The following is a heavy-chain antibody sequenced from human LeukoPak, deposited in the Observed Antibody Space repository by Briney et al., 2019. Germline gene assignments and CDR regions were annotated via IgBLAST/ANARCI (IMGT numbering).Heavy chain of an antibody. D-gene: IGHD3-3*01. CDR3: ARGSDFWSGYYPFDY. J-gene: IGHJ4*02. V-gene: IGHV4-59*01. Sequence: SETLSLTCTVSGGSISSYYWSWILQPPGKGLEWIGYIYYSGSTNYNPSLKSRVTISVDTSKNQFSLKLSSVTAADTAVYYCARGSDFWSGYYPFDYWGQGTLVTVSS. CDR2: IYYSGST. CDR1: GGSISSYY.